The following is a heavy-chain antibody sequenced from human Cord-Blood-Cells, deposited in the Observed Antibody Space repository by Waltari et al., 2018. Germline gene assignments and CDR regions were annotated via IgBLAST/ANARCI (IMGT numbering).Heavy chain of an antibody. J-gene: IGHJ3*02. D-gene: IGHD3-3*01. Sequence: QLQLQESGPGLVKPSETLSLTCTVSGGSISSSSYYWGWIRQPPGKGLEWIGSIYYSGSTHYNPSLKSRVTISVETSKNQFSLKLSSVTAADTAVYYCARQGPYYDFWSGYSDNAFDIWGQGTMVTVSS. CDR3: ARQGPYYDFWSGYSDNAFDI. V-gene: IGHV4-39*01. CDR1: GGSISSSSYY. CDR2: IYYSGST.